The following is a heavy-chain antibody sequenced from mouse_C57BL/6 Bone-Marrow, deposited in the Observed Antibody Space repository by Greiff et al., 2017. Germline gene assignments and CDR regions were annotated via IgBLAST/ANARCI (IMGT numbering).Heavy chain of an antibody. CDR1: GYTFTSYW. Sequence: QVQLQQPGAELVKPGASVKMSCKASGYTFTSYWITWVKQRPGQGLEWIGDIYPGSGSTNYNEKFKSKATLTVDKSSSTAYMQLSSLTSEDSAVYYCARELGGFAYWGQGTLVTVSA. V-gene: IGHV1-55*01. D-gene: IGHD3-3*01. J-gene: IGHJ3*01. CDR2: IYPGSGST. CDR3: ARELGGFAY.